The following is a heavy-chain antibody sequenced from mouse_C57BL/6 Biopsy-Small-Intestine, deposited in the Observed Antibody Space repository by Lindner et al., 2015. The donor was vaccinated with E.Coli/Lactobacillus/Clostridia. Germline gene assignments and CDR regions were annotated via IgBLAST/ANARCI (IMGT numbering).Heavy chain of an antibody. CDR3: ARYRRGRGYYFDY. V-gene: IGHV1-42*01. CDR1: GYSFTGYY. Sequence: VQLQESGPELVKPGASVKISCKASGYSFTGYYMNWVKQSPEKSLEWIGEIDPSTGGTTYNQKFKAKATLTVDKSSSTAYMQLKSLTSEDSAVYYCARYRRGRGYYFDYWGHGTTLTVSS. J-gene: IGHJ2*01. CDR2: IDPSTGGT.